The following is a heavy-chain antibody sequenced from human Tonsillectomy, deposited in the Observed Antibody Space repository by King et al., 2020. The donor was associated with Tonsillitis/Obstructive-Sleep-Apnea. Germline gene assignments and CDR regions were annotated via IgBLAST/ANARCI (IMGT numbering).Heavy chain of an antibody. CDR2: ISYDGSNK. CDR1: GFTFSSYA. Sequence: VQLVESGGGVVQPGRSLRLSCAASGFTFSSYAMHWVRQAPGKGLEWVAVISYDGSNKYYADSVKGRFTISRDNSKNTLYLQMNSLRAEDTAVYYCARASYQLLRPGAFDIWGQGTMVTVSS. D-gene: IGHD2-2*01. V-gene: IGHV3-30*01. CDR3: ARASYQLLRPGAFDI. J-gene: IGHJ3*02.